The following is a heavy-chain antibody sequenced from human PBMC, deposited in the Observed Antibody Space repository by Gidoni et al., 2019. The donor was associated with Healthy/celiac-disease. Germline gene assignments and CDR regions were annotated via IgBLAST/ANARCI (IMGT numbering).Heavy chain of an antibody. Sequence: QVQLVESGGGVVQPGRSLRLSCAASCFPFLSHALPGVRQAPCKELEWVAVISYDGSNKYYADTVKGRFTISRDNSKNTLYRQMKSLRAEDTAVYYCAKGGAWYYYDSSGTTFDYWGQGTLVTVSS. CDR3: AKGGAWYYYDSSGTTFDY. V-gene: IGHV3-30*18. J-gene: IGHJ4*02. CDR2: ISYDGSNK. CDR1: CFPFLSHA. D-gene: IGHD3-22*01.